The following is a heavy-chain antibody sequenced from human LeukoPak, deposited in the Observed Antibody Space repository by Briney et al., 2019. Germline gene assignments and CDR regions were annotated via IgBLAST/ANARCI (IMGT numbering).Heavy chain of an antibody. CDR2: INHSGST. D-gene: IGHD2-15*01. Sequence: SETLSLTCAVYGGSFSGYYWSWIRHPPGKGLEWIGEINHSGSTNYNPSLKSRVTISVDTSKNQFSLKLSSVTAAGTAVYYCARHRCSGGSCYPMNWFDPWGQGTLVTVSS. V-gene: IGHV4-34*01. CDR3: ARHRCSGGSCYPMNWFDP. CDR1: GGSFSGYY. J-gene: IGHJ5*02.